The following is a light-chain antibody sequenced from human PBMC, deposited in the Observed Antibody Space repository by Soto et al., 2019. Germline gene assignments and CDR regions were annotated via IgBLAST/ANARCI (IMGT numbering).Light chain of an antibody. V-gene: IGLV2-14*03. J-gene: IGLJ1*01. CDR1: GSDVGNYNY. CDR3: SSYTSSDTYV. CDR2: DVS. Sequence: QSALTQPASVSGSPGQSITISCTGTGSDVGNYNYVSWHQHHPGKAPKLMINDVSNRPSGVSSRFSGSKSGNTASLTISGLQAEDEADYYCSSYTSSDTYVFGTGTKVTVL.